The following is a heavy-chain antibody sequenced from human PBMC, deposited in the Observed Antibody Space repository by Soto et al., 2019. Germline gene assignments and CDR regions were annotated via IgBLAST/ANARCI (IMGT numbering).Heavy chain of an antibody. J-gene: IGHJ3*01. CDR1: GGSISSGGYS. CDR2: IYHSGSS. CDR3: ARDWGYCSSSSCREPAFDV. Sequence: QLQLQESGSGLVKPSQTLSLTCDVSGGSISSGGYSWNWIRQPPGRGLEWIGYIYHSGSSYYNPSLKSRITMSLDRSKNRFSLKLNSVTAADAAVYYCARDWGYCSSSSCREPAFDVWGQGTLVTVSS. D-gene: IGHD2-2*01. V-gene: IGHV4-30-2*01.